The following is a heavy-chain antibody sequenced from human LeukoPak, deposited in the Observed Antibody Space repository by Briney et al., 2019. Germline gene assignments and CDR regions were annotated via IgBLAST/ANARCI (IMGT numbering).Heavy chain of an antibody. CDR1: GFTFSSYS. D-gene: IGHD2-2*01. J-gene: IGHJ4*02. CDR2: ISSSSSYI. Sequence: PGGSLRLSCAASGFTFSSYSMNWVRQAPGKGLEWVSSISSSSSYIYYADSVKGRLTISRDNAKNSLYLQMNSLRAEDTAVYYCAGRCSSTSCYDIEFDYWGQGTLVTVSS. CDR3: AGRCSSTSCYDIEFDY. V-gene: IGHV3-21*01.